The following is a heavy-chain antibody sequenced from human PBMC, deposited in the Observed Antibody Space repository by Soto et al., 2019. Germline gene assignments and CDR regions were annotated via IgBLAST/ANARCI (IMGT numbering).Heavy chain of an antibody. CDR3: ATARSGLPWFYFDY. CDR2: FDPEDGET. V-gene: IGHV1-24*01. CDR1: GYTFTNYY. D-gene: IGHD3-10*01. J-gene: IGHJ4*02. Sequence: ASVKVSFKASGYTFTNYYMHWVRQAPGKGLEWMGGFDPEDGETIYAQKFQGRVTMTEDTSTDTAYMELSSLRSEDTAVYYCATARSGLPWFYFDYWGQGTLVTVSS.